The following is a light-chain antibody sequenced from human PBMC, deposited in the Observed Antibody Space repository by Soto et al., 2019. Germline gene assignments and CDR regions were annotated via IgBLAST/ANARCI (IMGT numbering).Light chain of an antibody. J-gene: IGLJ2*01. V-gene: IGLV2-14*01. Sequence: QSALTQPASVSGSPGQSITISCTGTSSDVGGYNYVSWYQQHPGKGPKHMIYEVTYRPSGVSFRFSGSKSGNTASLTISGLQAEDEADYYCSSYRSSNTVIFGGGTKVTVL. CDR1: SSDVGGYNY. CDR3: SSYRSSNTVI. CDR2: EVT.